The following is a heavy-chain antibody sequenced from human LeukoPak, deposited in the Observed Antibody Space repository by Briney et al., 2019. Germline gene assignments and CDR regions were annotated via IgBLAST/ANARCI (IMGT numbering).Heavy chain of an antibody. D-gene: IGHD3-10*01. CDR3: ARRSLGGSGSYYNVPYFDY. CDR1: GGTFSSYA. CDR2: IIPIFGTA. Sequence: SVKVSCKASGGTFSSYAISWVRQAPGQGLEWMGGIIPIFGTANYAQKFQGRVTITADESTSTAYMELSSLRSEDTAVYHCARRSLGGSGSYYNVPYFDYWGQGTLVTVSS. V-gene: IGHV1-69*13. J-gene: IGHJ4*02.